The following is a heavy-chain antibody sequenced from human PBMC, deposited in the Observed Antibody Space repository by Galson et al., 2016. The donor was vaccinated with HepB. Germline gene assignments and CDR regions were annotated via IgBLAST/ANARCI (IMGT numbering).Heavy chain of an antibody. CDR3: TRGQYTFSY. CDR2: IRGRPSSGTT. CDR1: GFTFSDYP. D-gene: IGHD2-2*02. J-gene: IGHJ4*02. Sequence: SLRLSCAASGFTFSDYPMSWFRQAPGKGLEWIGFIRGRPSSGTTEYAASVKGRFTISRDDSKAIAYLQMNSLRTEDTAVYYCTRGQYTFSYWGQGILVTVSS. V-gene: IGHV3-49*03.